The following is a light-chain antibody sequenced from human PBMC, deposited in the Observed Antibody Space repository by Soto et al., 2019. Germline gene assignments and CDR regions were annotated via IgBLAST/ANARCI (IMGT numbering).Light chain of an antibody. CDR3: GTWDNSLSVWV. Sequence: QSVLTQPPSMSAAPGLKVTVSCSGGSSNIGNNYVSWYQQFPGTAPKLLIYEDNKRPSDIPDRFSASRSGTSATLDITGLQTGDEADYYCGTWDNSLSVWVFGGATKVTVL. CDR1: SSNIGNNY. CDR2: EDN. J-gene: IGLJ3*02. V-gene: IGLV1-51*02.